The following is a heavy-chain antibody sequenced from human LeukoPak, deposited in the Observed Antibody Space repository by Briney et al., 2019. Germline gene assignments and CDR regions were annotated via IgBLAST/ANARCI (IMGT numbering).Heavy chain of an antibody. Sequence: GGSLRLSCAASGFTFSSYWMNWVRQAPGKGLDWVANIKQDGSGKYYVDSVKGRFTISRDNAKNSLYLQMNSLRAEDTAVYYCARGHAAAFEIWGQGTMVAVSS. J-gene: IGHJ3*02. CDR2: IKQDGSGK. CDR3: ARGHAAAFEI. CDR1: GFTFSSYW. V-gene: IGHV3-7*05.